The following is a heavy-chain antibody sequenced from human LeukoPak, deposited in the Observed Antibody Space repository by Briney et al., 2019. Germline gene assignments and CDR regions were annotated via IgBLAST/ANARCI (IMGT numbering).Heavy chain of an antibody. CDR1: GFTFSSYG. CDR3: ARGSSQTSFMVRGVLRYYYYGMDV. CDR2: ISYDGSNK. J-gene: IGHJ6*04. V-gene: IGHV3-30*03. Sequence: GGSLRLSWAASGFTFSSYGMHWVRQAPVKGLEWVAVISYDGSNKYYADSVKGRFTISRDNSKNTLYLQMNSLRAEDTAVYYCARGSSQTSFMVRGVLRYYYYGMDVWGKGTTVTVSS. D-gene: IGHD3-10*01.